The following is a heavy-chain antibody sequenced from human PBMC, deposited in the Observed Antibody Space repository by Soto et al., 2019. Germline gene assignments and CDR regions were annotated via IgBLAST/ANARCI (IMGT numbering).Heavy chain of an antibody. Sequence: QVQLQQWGAGLLKPSETLSLTCAVYGGSFSGYYWTWIRQPPGTGLEWIGEINHSGSTNYKPSLKSRVTISVDTSKNQFSLKLTSVTAADTAVYYWARDKITGLFDYWGQGTLVTVSS. J-gene: IGHJ4*02. CDR2: INHSGST. D-gene: IGHD2-8*02. CDR1: GGSFSGYY. CDR3: ARDKITGLFDY. V-gene: IGHV4-34*01.